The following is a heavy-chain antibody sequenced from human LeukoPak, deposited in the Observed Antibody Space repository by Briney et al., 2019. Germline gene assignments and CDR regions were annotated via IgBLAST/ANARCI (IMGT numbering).Heavy chain of an antibody. V-gene: IGHV3-21*01. J-gene: IGHJ6*04. Sequence: GGSLRLSCAASGFTFSSYSMNWVRQAPGKGLEWVSSISSSSGYIYYADSVKGRFTISRDNAKNSLYLQMSSLRAEDTAVYYCAKDAYYYGSGSYYIGDVWGKGTTVTISS. CDR2: ISSSSGYI. CDR3: AKDAYYYGSGSYYIGDV. CDR1: GFTFSSYS. D-gene: IGHD3-10*01.